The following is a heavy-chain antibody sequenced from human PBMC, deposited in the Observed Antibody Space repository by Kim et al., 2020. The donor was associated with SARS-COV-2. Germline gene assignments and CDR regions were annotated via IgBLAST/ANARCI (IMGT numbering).Heavy chain of an antibody. J-gene: IGHJ6*02. CDR1: GFTFSSYG. CDR3: AKESSGWYEDRYYYYGMDV. Sequence: GGSLRLSCAASGFTFSSYGMHWVRQAPGKGLEWVAVISYDGSNKYYADSVKGRFTISRDNSKNTLYLQMNSLRAEDTAVYYCAKESSGWYEDRYYYYGMDVWGQGTTVTVSS. D-gene: IGHD6-19*01. V-gene: IGHV3-30*18. CDR2: ISYDGSNK.